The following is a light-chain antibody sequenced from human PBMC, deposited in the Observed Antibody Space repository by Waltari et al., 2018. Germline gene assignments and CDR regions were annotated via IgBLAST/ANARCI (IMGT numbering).Light chain of an antibody. CDR2: EVH. CDR1: SDDVGGYNL. J-gene: IGLJ3*02. V-gene: IGLV2-23*02. Sequence: QSALTQPASVSGSPGQSITLSCPGTSDDVGGYNLVSWYQQSSGKAPKLIIYEVHKLPSGVSSRFSASRSGNTASLTISGLQSEDEANYYCCSYAGTTSWVFGGGTKVTVL. CDR3: CSYAGTTSWV.